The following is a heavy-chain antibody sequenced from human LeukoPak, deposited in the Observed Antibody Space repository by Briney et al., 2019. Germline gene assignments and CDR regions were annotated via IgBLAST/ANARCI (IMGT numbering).Heavy chain of an antibody. V-gene: IGHV3-23*01. D-gene: IGHD1-1*01. J-gene: IGHJ4*02. CDR3: AKDLDWNDVGYFDY. CDR1: GFTFSSYA. CDR2: ITGSGSGT. Sequence: GGSLRLSCEISGFTFSSYAMMWVRQAPGMGLEWVSTITGSGSGTYYADSVKGRFTISRDNSKNTLYLQMNSLRAEDTAVYYCAKDLDWNDVGYFDYWGQGTLVTVSS.